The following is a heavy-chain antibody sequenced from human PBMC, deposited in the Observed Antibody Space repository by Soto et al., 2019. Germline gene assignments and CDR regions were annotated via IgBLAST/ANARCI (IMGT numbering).Heavy chain of an antibody. J-gene: IGHJ3*02. D-gene: IGHD3-3*01. Sequence: ASVKVSCKASGYTFTSYGISWARQAPGQGLEWMGWISAYNGNTNYAQKLQGRVTMTTDTSTSTAYMELRSLRSDDTAVYYCARAADDFWSGYYFRDDAFDIWGQGTMVTVSS. CDR3: ARAADDFWSGYYFRDDAFDI. CDR2: ISAYNGNT. V-gene: IGHV1-18*01. CDR1: GYTFTSYG.